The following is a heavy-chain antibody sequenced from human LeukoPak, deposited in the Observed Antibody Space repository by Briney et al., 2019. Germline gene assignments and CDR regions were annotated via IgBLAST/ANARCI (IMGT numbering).Heavy chain of an antibody. CDR2: ISSSSYI. J-gene: IGHJ4*02. D-gene: IGHD1-1*01. CDR3: ARAVDDLHYDY. CDR1: GFTFSSYS. V-gene: IGHV3-21*01. Sequence: GGSLRLSCAASGFTFSSYSMNWVRQAPGKGLEWVSSISSSSYIYYADSVKGRFTISRDNAKNSLYLQMNSLRAEDTAVYYCARAVDDLHYDYWGQGTLVTVSS.